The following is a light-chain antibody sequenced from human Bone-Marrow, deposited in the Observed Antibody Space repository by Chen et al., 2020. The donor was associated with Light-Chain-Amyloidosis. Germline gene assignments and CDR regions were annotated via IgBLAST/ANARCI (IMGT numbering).Light chain of an antibody. Sequence: SYVLTQPSSVAVAPGQTATIACGGNNIGSTSVHWYQQTPGQAPLLVVYDHSYRPSGIPERLSGSNSGNTATLTISRVEAGDEADYYCQVWDRSSDRPVFGGGTKLTVL. V-gene: IGLV3-21*02. CDR2: DHS. CDR1: NIGSTS. CDR3: QVWDRSSDRPV. J-gene: IGLJ3*02.